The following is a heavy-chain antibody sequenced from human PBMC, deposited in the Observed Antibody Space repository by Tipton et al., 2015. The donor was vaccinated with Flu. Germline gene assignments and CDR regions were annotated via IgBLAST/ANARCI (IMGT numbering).Heavy chain of an antibody. D-gene: IGHD6-13*01. Sequence: TLSLTCTVSGGSISSYYWSWIRQPAGKGLEWIGRIYTSGSTNYNPSHKSRVTMSVDTSKYQFSLKLGSVTAADTAVYYCAREGSSWYRHWYYGMDVWGQGTTVTVSS. J-gene: IGHJ6*02. CDR3: AREGSSWYRHWYYGMDV. V-gene: IGHV4-4*07. CDR2: IYTSGST. CDR1: GGSISSYY.